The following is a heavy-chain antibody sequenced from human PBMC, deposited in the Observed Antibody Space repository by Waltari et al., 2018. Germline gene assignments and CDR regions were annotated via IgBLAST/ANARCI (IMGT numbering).Heavy chain of an antibody. D-gene: IGHD3-16*01. CDR2: INLDGSET. V-gene: IGHV3-7*01. Sequence: QLVESGGGWVKPGGSIRVSCAGSGCTFRSSWMSWIRQAPENGLEWVAIINLDGSETYYVDSVKGRFTISRDNARNSLYLQMNSLRVEDTAMYYCTRDVWKSCDVWGQGTTVTVPS. J-gene: IGHJ6*02. CDR1: GCTFRSSW. CDR3: TRDVWKSCDV.